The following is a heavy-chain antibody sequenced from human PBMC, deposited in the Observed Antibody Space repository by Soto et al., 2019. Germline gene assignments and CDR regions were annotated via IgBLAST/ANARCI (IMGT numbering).Heavy chain of an antibody. CDR3: ARGQEIHEVTTSHDAFDI. Sequence: QVQLVQSGAEVKKPGASVKVSCKASGYTFTGYYMHWVRQAPGQGLEWMGWINPNSGGTNYAQKFQGWVTMTRDTSISTAYMELSRLRSDDTALYYCARGQEIHEVTTSHDAFDIWGQGTMVTVSS. CDR2: INPNSGGT. CDR1: GYTFTGYY. D-gene: IGHD4-17*01. V-gene: IGHV1-2*04. J-gene: IGHJ3*02.